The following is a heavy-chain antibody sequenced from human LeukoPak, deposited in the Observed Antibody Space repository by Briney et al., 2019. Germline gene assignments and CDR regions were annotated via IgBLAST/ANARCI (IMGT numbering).Heavy chain of an antibody. CDR2: ISSNGGST. CDR1: GFTFSSYA. CDR3: AREDCDTTSCYWGIIY. D-gene: IGHD2-2*01. Sequence: PGGSLRLSCAASGFTFSSYAMHWVRQAPGKGLEYVSAISSNGGSTYYANSVKGRFTISRDNAKNSVYLQMNSLRAEDTAVYYCAREDCDTTSCYWGIIYWGQGTLVTISS. V-gene: IGHV3-64*01. J-gene: IGHJ4*02.